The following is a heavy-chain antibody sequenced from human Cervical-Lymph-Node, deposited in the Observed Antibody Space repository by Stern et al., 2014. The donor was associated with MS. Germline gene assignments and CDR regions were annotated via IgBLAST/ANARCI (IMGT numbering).Heavy chain of an antibody. D-gene: IGHD2-15*01. CDR1: GYTFTDYY. Sequence: VQLVQSGAEVKKPGASVPVSCKTSGYTFTDYYIHWVRQAPGQGLEWMGRINPTNGEANYAQEFQGRVTMTSNMSVTTAYLELDRLRSDDTAVYYCVRDSGADYWGQGALVTVSS. CDR3: VRDSGADY. V-gene: IGHV1-2*06. J-gene: IGHJ4*02. CDR2: INPTNGEA.